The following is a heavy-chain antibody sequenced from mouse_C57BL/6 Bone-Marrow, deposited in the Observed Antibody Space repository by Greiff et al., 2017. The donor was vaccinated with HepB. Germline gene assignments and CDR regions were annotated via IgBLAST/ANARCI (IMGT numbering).Heavy chain of an antibody. V-gene: IGHV5-4*03. J-gene: IGHJ1*03. CDR2: ISDGGSYT. CDR1: GFTFSSYA. D-gene: IGHD1-1*01. CDR3: ARDYYGSSYSYWYFDV. Sequence: EVNVVESGGGLVKPGGSLKLSCAASGFTFSSYAMSWVRQTPEKRLEWVATISDGGSYTYYPDNVKGRFTISRDNAKNNLYLQMSHLKSEDTAMYYCARDYYGSSYSYWYFDVWGTGTTVTVSS.